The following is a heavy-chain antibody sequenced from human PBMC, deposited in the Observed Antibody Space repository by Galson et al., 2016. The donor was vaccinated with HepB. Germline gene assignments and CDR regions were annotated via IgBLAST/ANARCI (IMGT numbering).Heavy chain of an antibody. Sequence: SLRLSCAASGFTVSDNYMSWVRQAPGKGLEWVAHTKQDGSEKYYVGSVKGRFTISRDNAKNTLYLQMDSLRAEDTAVYYCGTRLTMAGTKNDYWGQGTLVTVSS. CDR3: GTRLTMAGTKNDY. D-gene: IGHD6-19*01. V-gene: IGHV3-7*03. J-gene: IGHJ4*02. CDR1: GFTVSDNY. CDR2: TKQDGSEK.